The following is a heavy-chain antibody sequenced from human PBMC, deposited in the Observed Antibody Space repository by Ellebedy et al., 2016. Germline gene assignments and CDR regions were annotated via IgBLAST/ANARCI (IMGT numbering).Heavy chain of an antibody. CDR3: TSGWDY. J-gene: IGHJ4*02. Sequence: ASVKVSCXASGYTFTGDEINWIRQAGGQGLEWMGWMNLDSGDTGFAEKFRDRLIMTRDTSISMAYMELTSLTSEDSAVYYCTSGWDYWGQGTLVTVSS. CDR2: MNLDSGDT. CDR1: GYTFTGDE. V-gene: IGHV1-8*01.